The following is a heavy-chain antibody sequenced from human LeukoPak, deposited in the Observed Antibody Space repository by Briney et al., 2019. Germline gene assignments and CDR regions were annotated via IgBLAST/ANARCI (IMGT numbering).Heavy chain of an antibody. V-gene: IGHV1-69*04. Sequence: SVKVSCKASGGTFSSYAISWVRQAPGQGLEWMGRIIAILGIANYAQKFQGRVTITADKSTSTAYMELSSLRSEDTAVYYCALVVVAATLRGDAFDIWGQGTMVTVSS. J-gene: IGHJ3*02. D-gene: IGHD2-15*01. CDR1: GGTFSSYA. CDR3: ALVVVAATLRGDAFDI. CDR2: IIAILGIA.